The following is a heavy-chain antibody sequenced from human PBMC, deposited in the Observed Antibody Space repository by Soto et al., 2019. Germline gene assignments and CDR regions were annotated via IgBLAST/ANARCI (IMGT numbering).Heavy chain of an antibody. Sequence: GGSLRFSCAASGSTLSTYSMSWVRQAPGKGLEFVSSISRSRSAIHYADSVKGRFIISRDNAENSLYLQMSSLRAEDTAVYYSARNYGPFDYWGQGTLVTVSS. CDR3: ARNYGPFDY. CDR1: GSTLSTYS. D-gene: IGHD4-17*01. CDR2: ISRSRSAI. J-gene: IGHJ4*02. V-gene: IGHV3-21*01.